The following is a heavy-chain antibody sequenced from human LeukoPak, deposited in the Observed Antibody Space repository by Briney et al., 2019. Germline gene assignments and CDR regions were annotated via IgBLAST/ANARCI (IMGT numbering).Heavy chain of an antibody. CDR1: GFTFSSYA. CDR2: ISYDGSNK. V-gene: IGHV3-30-3*01. CDR3: AKDGDLYGHADY. Sequence: SGGSLRLSCAASGFTFSSYAMHWVRQAPGKGLEWVAVISYDGSNKYYADSLKGRFTISRDNSKKTLYLQMNSLRAEDTAVYYCAKDGDLYGHADYWGQGTLVTVSS. D-gene: IGHD4-17*01. J-gene: IGHJ4*02.